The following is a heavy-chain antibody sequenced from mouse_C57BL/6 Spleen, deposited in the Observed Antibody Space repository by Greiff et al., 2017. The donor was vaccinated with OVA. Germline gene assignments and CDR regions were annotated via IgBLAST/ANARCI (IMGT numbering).Heavy chain of an antibody. J-gene: IGHJ4*01. CDR3: ARDEERDYGNGYGAMDY. CDR2: FYPGSGSI. D-gene: IGHD1-1*01. V-gene: IGHV1-62-2*01. CDR1: GYTFTEYT. Sequence: VQLQQSGAELVKPGASVKLSCKASGYTFTEYTIHWVKQRSGQGLEWIGWFYPGSGSIQYNEKFKDKATLTADKSSSTAYMALSRVTSEDSAVYYGARDEERDYGNGYGAMDYWGQGTSVTVAS.